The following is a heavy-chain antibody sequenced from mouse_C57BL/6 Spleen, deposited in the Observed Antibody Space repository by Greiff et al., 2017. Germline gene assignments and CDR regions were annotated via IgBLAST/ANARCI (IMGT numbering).Heavy chain of an antibody. CDR1: GYTFTDYE. J-gene: IGHJ1*03. D-gene: IGHD1-1*01. CDR3: TNCGSYWYFDV. Sequence: QVQLQQSGAELVRPGASVTLSCMASGYTFTDYEMHWVKQTPVHGLEWIGAIDPETGGTAYNQKFKGKDILTADKSSSTAYMELRSLTSEDSAVYYCTNCGSYWYFDVWGTGTTVTVSS. CDR2: IDPETGGT. V-gene: IGHV1-15*01.